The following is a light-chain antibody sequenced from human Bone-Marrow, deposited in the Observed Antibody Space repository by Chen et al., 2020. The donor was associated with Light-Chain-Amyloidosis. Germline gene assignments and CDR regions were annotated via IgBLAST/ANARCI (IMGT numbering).Light chain of an antibody. Sequence: QSVLTQPPSTSGTPGQRVTISCSGSTTNIGTYTVNWYRQYPGTAPRLLIQSDILRPSGVPDRFSGSKSGTSASLAISWLQSEDEADYYCAAWDNSLNRVVFGGGTKLTVL. J-gene: IGLJ2*01. CDR2: SDI. V-gene: IGLV1-44*01. CDR1: TTNIGTYT. CDR3: AAWDNSLNRVV.